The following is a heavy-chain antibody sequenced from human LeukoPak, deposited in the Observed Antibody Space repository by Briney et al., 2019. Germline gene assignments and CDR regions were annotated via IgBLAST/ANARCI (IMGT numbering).Heavy chain of an antibody. CDR3: ARKELYTVVLDY. D-gene: IGHD3-10*01. V-gene: IGHV4-39*01. CDR2: IYYSGST. J-gene: IGHJ4*02. CDR1: GGSISSSSYY. Sequence: SETLSLTCTVSGGSISSSSYYRGWIRQPPGKGLEWIGSIYYSGSTYYNPSLKSRVTISVDTSKNQFSLKLSSVTAADTAVYYCARKELYTVVLDYWGQGTLVTVSS.